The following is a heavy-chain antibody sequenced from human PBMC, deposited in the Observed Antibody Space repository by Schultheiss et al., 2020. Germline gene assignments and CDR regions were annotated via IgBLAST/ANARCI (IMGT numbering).Heavy chain of an antibody. CDR3: ARSSRPHRSPLRVPVDY. CDR2: ISSSGSTI. J-gene: IGHJ4*02. V-gene: IGHV3-11*01. CDR1: GFTFSDYY. Sequence: WGSMRLSCAASGFTFSDYYMSWIRQAPGKGLEWVSYISSSGSTIYYADSVKGRFTISRDNAKNSLYLQMNSLRAEDTAVYYCARSSRPHRSPLRVPVDYWGQGTLVTVSS. D-gene: IGHD3-16*01.